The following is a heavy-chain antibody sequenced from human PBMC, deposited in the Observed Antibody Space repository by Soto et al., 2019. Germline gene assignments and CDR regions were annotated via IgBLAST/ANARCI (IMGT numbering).Heavy chain of an antibody. Sequence: SETLSLTFTVSGGSISGYYWSWIRQPPGKGLEWIGYMYNTGSTAYTPSFKSRVTISVDTSKNQFSLKLNSVTAADTAVYYCARDLWGYCGTDCYPLDVWGQGTTVTVS. CDR1: GGSISGYY. CDR3: ARDLWGYCGTDCYPLDV. J-gene: IGHJ6*02. V-gene: IGHV4-59*01. CDR2: MYNTGST. D-gene: IGHD2-21*02.